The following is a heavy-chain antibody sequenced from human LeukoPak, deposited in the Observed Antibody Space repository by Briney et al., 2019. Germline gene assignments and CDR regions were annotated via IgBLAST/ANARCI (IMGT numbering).Heavy chain of an antibody. CDR3: AKFFQREWELLNAFDI. CDR1: GFTFSSYA. D-gene: IGHD1-26*01. V-gene: IGHV3-23*01. J-gene: IGHJ3*02. CDR2: ISGSGGST. Sequence: GGSLRLSCAASGFTFSSYAMSWVRQAPGKGLEWVSAISGSGGSTYYADSVKGRFTISRDNSKNTLYLQMNSLRAEDTAVYYCAKFFQREWELLNAFDIWGQGTMVTVSS.